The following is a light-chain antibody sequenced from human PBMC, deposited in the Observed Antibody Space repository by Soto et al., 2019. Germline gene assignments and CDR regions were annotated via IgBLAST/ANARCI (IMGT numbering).Light chain of an antibody. J-gene: IGKJ1*01. CDR1: QSISSY. Sequence: DIQMTPSPSSLSASVLDIVNITFRASQSISSYLNWYQQKPGKAPKLLIYAASSLQSGVPSRFSGSGSGTDFTLTISSLQPEDFATYYCQKSYSTPPKFGQGTKVDI. V-gene: IGKV1-39*01. CDR2: AAS. CDR3: QKSYSTPPK.